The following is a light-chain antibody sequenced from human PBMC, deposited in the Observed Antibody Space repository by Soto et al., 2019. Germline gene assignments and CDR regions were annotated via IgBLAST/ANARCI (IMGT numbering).Light chain of an antibody. CDR2: GNS. CDR3: QSYDSSLSRV. V-gene: IGLV1-40*01. J-gene: IGLJ3*02. CDR1: SSNIGAGYD. Sequence: QSVLTQPPSVSGAPGQRVTISCTGSSSNIGAGYDVHCYQLLPGTAPKLLIYGNSNRPSGVPDRFSGSKSGTSAALAIAGLQAEDEADYYCQSYDSSLSRVFGGGTKLTVL.